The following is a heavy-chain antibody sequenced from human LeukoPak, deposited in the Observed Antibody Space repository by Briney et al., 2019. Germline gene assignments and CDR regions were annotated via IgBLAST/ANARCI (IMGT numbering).Heavy chain of an antibody. CDR3: ARDRGHCSSTSCYFDY. D-gene: IGHD2-2*01. CDR1: GYTFTSYG. CDR2: ISAYNGNT. V-gene: IGHV1-18*01. Sequence: ASVKVSCKASGYTFTSYGISWVRQAPGQGLEWMGWISAYNGNTNYAQKLQGRVTMTTDTSTSTAYMELRSLRSDDTAVYYCARDRGHCSSTSCYFDYWSQGTLVTVST. J-gene: IGHJ4*02.